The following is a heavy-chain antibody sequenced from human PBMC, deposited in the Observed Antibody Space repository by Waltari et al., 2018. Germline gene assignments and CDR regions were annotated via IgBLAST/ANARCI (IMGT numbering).Heavy chain of an antibody. V-gene: IGHV3-9*01. D-gene: IGHD6-6*01. Sequence: EVQLVESGGGLVQPGRSLRLSCAASGFTFDDYAMHWVRQAPGKGLEWVSGISWNRGSIGYADSVKGRFTISRDNAKNSLYLQMNSLRAEDTALYYCAKDRYSSSPPYYFDYWGQGTLVTVSS. J-gene: IGHJ4*02. CDR1: GFTFDDYA. CDR2: ISWNRGSI. CDR3: AKDRYSSSPPYYFDY.